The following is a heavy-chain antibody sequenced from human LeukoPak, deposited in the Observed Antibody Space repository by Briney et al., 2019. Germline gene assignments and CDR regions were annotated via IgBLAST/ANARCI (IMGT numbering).Heavy chain of an antibody. CDR3: AKDPNPTGTYSNYWIY. V-gene: IGHV3-7*01. Sequence: GGSLRLSCVASGLTVSNHWMSWVRQAPGKGLEWVANIKPDGSDKQYEDSVKGRFTISRDNSKNTLYLQMNSLRAEDTAVYYCAKDPNPTGTYSNYWIYWGQGTLVTVSS. CDR1: GLTVSNHW. J-gene: IGHJ4*02. D-gene: IGHD4-11*01. CDR2: IKPDGSDK.